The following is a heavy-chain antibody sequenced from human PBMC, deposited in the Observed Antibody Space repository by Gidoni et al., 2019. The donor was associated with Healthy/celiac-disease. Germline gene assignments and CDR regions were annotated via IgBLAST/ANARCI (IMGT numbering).Heavy chain of an antibody. J-gene: IGHJ6*02. Sequence: EVQMLESGGGLVQPGGSLRLSCAASGFTFSSYAVSWVRQAPGKGLEWVSGISCSDGSTYYADSVKGRFTISRDNSKNTLYLQMNSLRAEDTAVYYCAKPVYKGYYYYCMDVWGQGTTVTVSS. CDR3: AKPVYKGYYYYCMDV. CDR2: ISCSDGST. D-gene: IGHD1-1*01. CDR1: GFTFSSYA. V-gene: IGHV3-23*01.